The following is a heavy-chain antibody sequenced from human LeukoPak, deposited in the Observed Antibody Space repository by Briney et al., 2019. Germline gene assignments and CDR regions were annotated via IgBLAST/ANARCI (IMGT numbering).Heavy chain of an antibody. CDR1: GGSFSGYY. Sequence: NPSETLSLTCAVYGGSFSGYYWSWSRQPPGKGLEWIGEINHSGSTNYNPSLKSRVTISVDTSKNQFSLKLSSVTAADTAVYYCARCPYYEDAFDIWGQGTMVTVSS. CDR2: INHSGST. V-gene: IGHV4-34*01. J-gene: IGHJ3*02. D-gene: IGHD3-22*01. CDR3: ARCPYYEDAFDI.